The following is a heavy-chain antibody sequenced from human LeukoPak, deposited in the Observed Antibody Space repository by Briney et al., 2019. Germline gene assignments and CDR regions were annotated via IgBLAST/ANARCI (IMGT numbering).Heavy chain of an antibody. V-gene: IGHV3-21*01. Sequence: GGSLRLSCAASGFTFSSYSMNWVRQAPGKGLEWVSSISSSSSYIYYADSVKGRFTISRDNAKNSLYLQMNSLRAEDTAVYYCASSETGYTNWFDPWGQGTLVTVSS. CDR2: ISSSSSYI. CDR3: ASSETGYTNWFDP. CDR1: GFTFSSYS. D-gene: IGHD5-18*01. J-gene: IGHJ5*02.